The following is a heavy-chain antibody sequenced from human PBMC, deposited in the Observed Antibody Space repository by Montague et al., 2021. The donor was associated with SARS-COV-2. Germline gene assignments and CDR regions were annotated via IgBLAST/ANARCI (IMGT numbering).Heavy chain of an antibody. CDR3: AGGATRTFDY. Sequence: GTTKYNPSLESRVTITVDTSKDQFYLKPNSVTAAETAVYYCAGGATRTFDYWGQGTRVTVSS. V-gene: IGHV4-59*09. D-gene: IGHD1-1*01. CDR2: GTT. J-gene: IGHJ4*02.